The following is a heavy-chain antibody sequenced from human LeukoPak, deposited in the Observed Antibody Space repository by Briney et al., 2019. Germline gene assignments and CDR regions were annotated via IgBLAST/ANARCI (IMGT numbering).Heavy chain of an antibody. J-gene: IGHJ3*02. CDR3: ARRDTAMAPDAFDI. Sequence: SETLSLTCTVSGGSLRSYYWSWVRQPPGKGLEWIAYIYYSGSTNYNPSLKSRVTISVDTSKNQFSLKLSSVTAADTAVYYCARRDTAMAPDAFDIWGQGTMVTVSS. V-gene: IGHV4-59*01. CDR2: IYYSGST. CDR1: GGSLRSYY. D-gene: IGHD5-18*01.